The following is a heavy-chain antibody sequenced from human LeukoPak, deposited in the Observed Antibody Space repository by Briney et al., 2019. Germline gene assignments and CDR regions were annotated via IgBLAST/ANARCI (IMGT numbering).Heavy chain of an antibody. D-gene: IGHD2-21*02. CDR2: IYYTRVT. CDR1: GGPLTISY. CDR3: VRGERCGGDCSSRQQ. J-gene: IGHJ1*01. Sequence: RPSETLSLTCTVSGGPLTISYWSWIRQPPGRGLEWVGYIYYTRVTNYHPSLAGRVSMSLDMSKNLISLNLDSVTAADTAVYYCVRGERCGGDCSSRQQWGQGTLVTVSS. V-gene: IGHV4-59*13.